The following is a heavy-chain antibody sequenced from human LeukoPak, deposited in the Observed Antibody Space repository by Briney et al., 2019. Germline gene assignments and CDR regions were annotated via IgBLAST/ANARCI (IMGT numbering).Heavy chain of an antibody. CDR3: ARDSYTFGPRAFDI. CDR2: IYSGGST. CDR1: GFTVSSNY. J-gene: IGHJ3*02. D-gene: IGHD3-16*01. V-gene: IGHV3-66*01. Sequence: TGGSLRLSCAASGFTVSSNYMSWVRQAPGEGLEWVSVIYSGGSTYYADSVKGRFTISRDNSKNTLYLQMNSLRAEDTAVYYCARDSYTFGPRAFDIWGQGTMVTVSS.